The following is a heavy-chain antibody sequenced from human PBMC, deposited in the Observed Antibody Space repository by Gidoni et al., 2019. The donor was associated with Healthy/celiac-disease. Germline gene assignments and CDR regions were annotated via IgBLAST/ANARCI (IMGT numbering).Heavy chain of an antibody. V-gene: IGHV1-18*01. D-gene: IGHD2-15*01. CDR3: ARDGIVVVVGATHEYFHY. CDR1: GYTFTNYG. J-gene: IGHJ1*01. Sequence: QVQLVQSGAEVKKPGASVKVSCKASGYTFTNYGISWVRQAPGQGLEWMGWISAYNGNTDYAQKFQGRVSMTTDASTSTAYMELRSLRSDDTAVYYCARDGIVVVVGATHEYFHYWGQGTLVTVSS. CDR2: ISAYNGNT.